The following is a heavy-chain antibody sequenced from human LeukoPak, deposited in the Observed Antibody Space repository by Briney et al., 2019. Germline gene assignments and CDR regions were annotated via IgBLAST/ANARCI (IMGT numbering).Heavy chain of an antibody. CDR3: ARGAYYYED. J-gene: IGHJ4*02. V-gene: IGHV3-48*01. Sequence: GGSLRLSCAASGFTFSSHSMNWVRQAPGKGLEWVSYISSSSSTIYYADSVKGRFTISIDNAKNSLYLQMNSLRAEDTAMYYCARGAYYYEDWGQGTLVTVSS. CDR1: GFTFSSHS. CDR2: ISSSSSTI. D-gene: IGHD3-22*01.